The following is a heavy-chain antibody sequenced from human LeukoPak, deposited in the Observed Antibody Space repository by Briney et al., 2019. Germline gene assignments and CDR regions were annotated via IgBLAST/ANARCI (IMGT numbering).Heavy chain of an antibody. J-gene: IGHJ4*02. V-gene: IGHV1-18*01. Sequence: GASVKVSCKASGYTFTSYGISWVRQAPGQGLEWMGWISAYNGNTNYAQKLQGRVTMTTDTSTSTAYMELRSLRSDDTAVYYCARTVRYFDWLWRDHYFDYWGQGTLVTVSS. CDR2: ISAYNGNT. CDR3: ARTVRYFDWLWRDHYFDY. D-gene: IGHD3-9*01. CDR1: GYTFTSYG.